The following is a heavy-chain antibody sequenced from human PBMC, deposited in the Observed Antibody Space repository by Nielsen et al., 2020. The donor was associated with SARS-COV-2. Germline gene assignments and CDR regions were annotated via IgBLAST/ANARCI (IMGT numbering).Heavy chain of an antibody. CDR1: GDSITSTTYY. D-gene: IGHD3/OR15-3a*01. J-gene: IGHJ4*02. CDR3: ARLDWGRVDY. CDR2: IYYSGTT. Sequence: SETLSLTCTVSGDSITSTTYYWGWIRQPQGKGLEGIGSIYYSGTTFSNPSLKSRVTISVDTSKSQFSLQLTSVPAAATDVYYCARLDWGRVDYWGQGALITVSS. V-gene: IGHV4-39*01.